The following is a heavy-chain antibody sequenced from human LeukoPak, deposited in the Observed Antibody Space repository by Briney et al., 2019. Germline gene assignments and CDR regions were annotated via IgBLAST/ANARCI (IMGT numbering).Heavy chain of an antibody. D-gene: IGHD2-2*01. J-gene: IGHJ4*02. Sequence: GGSLRLSCTPSRFTSSRYNLNWVRQPPGKGLEWVSTISSSSDVKLYADSVKGRFTISRDNSKNTLYLQMNSLRAEDTAVYHCAKPPYCSSTSCYYFDYWGQGTPVTISS. V-gene: IGHV3-23*01. CDR2: ISSSSDVK. CDR3: AKPPYCSSTSCYYFDY. CDR1: RFTSSRYN.